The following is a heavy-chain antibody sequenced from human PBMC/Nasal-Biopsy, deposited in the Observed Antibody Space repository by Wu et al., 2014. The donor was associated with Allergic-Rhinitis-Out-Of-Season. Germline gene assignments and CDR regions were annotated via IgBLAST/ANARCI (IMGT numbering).Heavy chain of an antibody. CDR2: ISSGGTGI. V-gene: IGHV3-48*03. D-gene: IGHD6-6*01. CDR1: GFTFTNYE. Sequence: LRLSCATSGFTFTNYEFNWVRQAPGKGLEWLSYISSGGTGIFYSDSVKGRFTISRDNAKNSLYLQMNSLRAEDTAVYYCARDLRIAARDYYYYYGMDVWGQGTTVTVSS. J-gene: IGHJ6*02. CDR3: ARDLRIAARDYYYYYGMDV.